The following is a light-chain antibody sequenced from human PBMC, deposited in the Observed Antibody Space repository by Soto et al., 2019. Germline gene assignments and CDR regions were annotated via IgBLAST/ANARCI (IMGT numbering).Light chain of an antibody. V-gene: IGKV1-5*01. J-gene: IGKJ1*01. CDR2: DAS. CDR3: QHYNSYSEA. Sequence: DLTLNQSPYTLCAAVVYGVPITYLASQSISSWLAWYQQKPGEAPKLLIYDASALPRGVPSRFSGSGSGTKFTLTIASLQPDDFATYYCQHYNSYSEAFGQGTKVDI. CDR1: QSISSW.